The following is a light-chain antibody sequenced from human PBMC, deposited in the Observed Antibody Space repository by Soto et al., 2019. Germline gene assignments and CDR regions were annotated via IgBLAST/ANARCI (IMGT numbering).Light chain of an antibody. CDR1: QSVGSSF. CDR2: GAS. J-gene: IGKJ3*01. Sequence: EIVLTQSPGTLSLSPGEGATLSCRASQSVGSSFFAWYQQKPGQAPRLLIYGASSRATGIPDRFSGSGSGTGFTLTISRLEPEDFAVYYCQQYGRPPFTFGPGTIVDIK. CDR3: QQYGRPPFT. V-gene: IGKV3-20*01.